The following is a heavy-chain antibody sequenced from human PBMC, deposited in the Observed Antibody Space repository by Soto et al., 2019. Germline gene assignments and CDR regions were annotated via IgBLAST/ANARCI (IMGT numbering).Heavy chain of an antibody. D-gene: IGHD3-16*01. CDR1: GGSFSGYY. CDR2: INHSGST. J-gene: IGHJ6*02. V-gene: IGHV4-34*01. CDR3: ARGLIGGGRYYYYGMDV. Sequence: SETLSLTCAVYGGSFSGYYWSWIRQPPGKGLEWIGEINHSGSTNYNPSLKSRVTISVDTSKNQVSLKLSSVTAADTAVYYCARGLIGGGRYYYYGMDVWGQGTTVTVSS.